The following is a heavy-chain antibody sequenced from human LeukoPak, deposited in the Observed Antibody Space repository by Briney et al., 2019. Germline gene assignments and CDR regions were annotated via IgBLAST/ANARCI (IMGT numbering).Heavy chain of an antibody. Sequence: SETLSLTCTVSGGSISSYYWSWIRQPPGKGLEWIGYIYYSGSTNYLPSLKSRVTISVDTSKNQFSLKLSSVTAADTAVYYCARVGMATTRGDAFDIWGQGTMVTVSS. CDR1: GGSISSYY. CDR2: IYYSGST. D-gene: IGHD5-24*01. V-gene: IGHV4-59*01. CDR3: ARVGMATTRGDAFDI. J-gene: IGHJ3*02.